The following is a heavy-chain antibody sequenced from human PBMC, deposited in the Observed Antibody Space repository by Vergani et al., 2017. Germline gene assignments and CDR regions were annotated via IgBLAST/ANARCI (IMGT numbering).Heavy chain of an antibody. Sequence: EVQLVESGGGSVQSGGSLRLSCVASGFSFHTYWMHWFRQVPGKELIWVARIDEYGNRATYGDFETGRFTISRDNAKNTVFLQMNNLRADDAGVYYCVRTEYCTGIACNTRFDSWGQGALVTVSS. D-gene: IGHD2-8*02. V-gene: IGHV3-74*03. CDR2: IDEYGNRA. CDR3: VRTEYCTGIACNTRFDS. CDR1: GFSFHTYW. J-gene: IGHJ5*01.